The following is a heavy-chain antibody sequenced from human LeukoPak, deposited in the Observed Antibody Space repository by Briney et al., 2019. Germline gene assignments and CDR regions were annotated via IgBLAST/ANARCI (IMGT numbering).Heavy chain of an antibody. V-gene: IGHV3-48*03. Sequence: GGSLRLSCAASGFTFSSYEMNWVRQAPGKGLEWVSYISSSGSTIYYADSVKGRFTISRDNAKNSLYLQMNSLRAEDTAVYYCARRGAPVAGVRGNWFDPWGQGTLVTVSS. CDR2: ISSSGSTI. CDR3: ARRGAPVAGVRGNWFDP. J-gene: IGHJ5*02. D-gene: IGHD6-19*01. CDR1: GFTFSSYE.